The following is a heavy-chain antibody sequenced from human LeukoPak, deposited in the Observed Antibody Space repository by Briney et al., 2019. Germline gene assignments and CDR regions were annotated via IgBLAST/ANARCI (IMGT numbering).Heavy chain of an antibody. J-gene: IGHJ4*02. CDR1: GYTFTSYA. Sequence: ASVKVSCKASGYTFTSYAMNWVRQAPGQGLEWMGWINPNSGGTNYAQKFQGWVTMTRDTSISTAYMELSRLRSDDTAVYYCARGGYYYGSGSRDFDYWGQGTLVTVSS. CDR2: INPNSGGT. V-gene: IGHV1-2*04. CDR3: ARGGYYYGSGSRDFDY. D-gene: IGHD3-10*01.